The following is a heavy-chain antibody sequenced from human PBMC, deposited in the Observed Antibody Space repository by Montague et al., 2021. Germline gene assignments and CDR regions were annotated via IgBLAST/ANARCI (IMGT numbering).Heavy chain of an antibody. CDR1: GGSFSGYY. CDR2: ISLNGST. Sequence: SETLSLTCTVYGGSFSGYYCNWIRQSPGKGLEWIWEISLNGSTSYNPSLKIRVTLSVDTSKKQFSLNLNYVTAAYTAVYYCARGLYVAVLLVATGWFDAWGQGTLVTVSS. D-gene: IGHD2-15*01. CDR3: ARGLYVAVLLVATGWFDA. J-gene: IGHJ5*02. V-gene: IGHV4-34*01.